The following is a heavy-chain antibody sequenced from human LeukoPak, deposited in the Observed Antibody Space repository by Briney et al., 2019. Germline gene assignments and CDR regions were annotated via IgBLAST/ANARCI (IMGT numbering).Heavy chain of an antibody. Sequence: GASVKVSCKASGYTFTGYYMHWVRQAPGQGLEWMGWINPNSGGTNYAQKFQGRVTMTGDTSISTAYMELSRLRSDDTAVYYCARELGDSSGYREQDYWGQGTLVTVSS. CDR2: INPNSGGT. CDR3: ARELGDSSGYREQDY. D-gene: IGHD3-22*01. J-gene: IGHJ4*02. V-gene: IGHV1-2*02. CDR1: GYTFTGYY.